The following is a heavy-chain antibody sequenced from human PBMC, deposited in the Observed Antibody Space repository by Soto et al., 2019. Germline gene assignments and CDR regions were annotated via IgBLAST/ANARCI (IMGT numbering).Heavy chain of an antibody. CDR3: AREYRGEDNSELEETNSES. CDR1: GGTFTT. Sequence: QVQLVQSGAEVKKVGSSVTVSCKASGGTFTTITWVRQAPGQGLEWMGRIIPILNKPSYAQKFQGRVTFTADRSTTTAYMEMGSLRSEDTAVYYCAREYRGEDNSELEETNSESWGQVTLITVSS. D-gene: IGHD1-1*01. CDR2: IIPILNKP. V-gene: IGHV1-69*04. J-gene: IGHJ4*02.